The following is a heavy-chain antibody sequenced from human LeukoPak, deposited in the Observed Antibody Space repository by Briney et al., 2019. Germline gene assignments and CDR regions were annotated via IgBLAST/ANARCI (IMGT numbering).Heavy chain of an antibody. D-gene: IGHD2-2*01. CDR3: AIFFQRRVVPAAMPY. Sequence: SKTLSLTCAVYGGSFSGYYWSWIRQPPGKGLEWIGEINHSGSTNYNPSLKSRVTISVDTSKNQFSLKLSSVTAADTAVYYCAIFFQRRVVPAAMPYWGQGTLVTVSS. CDR2: INHSGST. J-gene: IGHJ4*02. V-gene: IGHV4-34*01. CDR1: GGSFSGYY.